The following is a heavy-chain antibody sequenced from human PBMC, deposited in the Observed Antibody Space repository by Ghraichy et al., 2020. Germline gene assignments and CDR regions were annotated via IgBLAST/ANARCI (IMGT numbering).Heavy chain of an antibody. Sequence: GALRLSCAASGFTFSSYAMSWVRQAPGKGLEWVSAISGSGGSTYYADSVKGRFTISRDNSKNTLYLQMNSLRAEDTAVYYCAKDNDHWGNWDYWGQGTLVTVSS. CDR3: AKDNDHWGNWDY. V-gene: IGHV3-23*01. CDR2: ISGSGGST. CDR1: GFTFSSYA. J-gene: IGHJ4*02. D-gene: IGHD1-20*01.